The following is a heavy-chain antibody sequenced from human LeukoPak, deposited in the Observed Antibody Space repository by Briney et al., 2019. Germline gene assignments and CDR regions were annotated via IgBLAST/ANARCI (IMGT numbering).Heavy chain of an antibody. Sequence: GGSLRLSCAASGFTFSSYGMHWVRQDPGKGLEWVAFIRYDGSNKYYTDSVKGRFTISRDTSKNTLYLQMNSLRAEDTAVYYCAKGGRGGGNSAYYYYYMDVWGKGTTVTVSS. CDR2: IRYDGSNK. V-gene: IGHV3-30*02. J-gene: IGHJ6*03. CDR3: AKGGRGGGNSAYYYYYMDV. D-gene: IGHD4-23*01. CDR1: GFTFSSYG.